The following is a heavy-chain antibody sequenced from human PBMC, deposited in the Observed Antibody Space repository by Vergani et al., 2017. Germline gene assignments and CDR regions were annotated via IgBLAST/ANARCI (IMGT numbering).Heavy chain of an antibody. D-gene: IGHD3-9*01. V-gene: IGHV1-18*04. J-gene: IGHJ6*02. CDR1: GYTFTGYY. CDR2: ISAYNGNT. Sequence: QVQLVQSGAEVKKPGASVKVSCKASGYTFTGYYMHWVRQAPGQGLEWMGWISAYNGNTNYAQKLQGRVTMTADTSTSTAYMELRSLRSDDTAVYYCARVGFDWLLMSYYGMDVWGQGTTVTVSS. CDR3: ARVGFDWLLMSYYGMDV.